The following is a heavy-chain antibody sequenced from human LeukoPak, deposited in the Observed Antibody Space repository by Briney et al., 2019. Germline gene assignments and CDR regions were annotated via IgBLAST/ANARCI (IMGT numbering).Heavy chain of an antibody. CDR2: INPNSGGT. Sequence: WASVKVSCKASGGTFSSYAISWVRQAPGQGLEWMGWINPNSGGTNYAQKFQGRVTMTRDTSITTAYMELSRLRSDDTAVYYCARDYSSSYDPWGQGTLVTVSS. D-gene: IGHD6-6*01. CDR1: GGTFSSYA. CDR3: ARDYSSSYDP. V-gene: IGHV1-2*02. J-gene: IGHJ5*02.